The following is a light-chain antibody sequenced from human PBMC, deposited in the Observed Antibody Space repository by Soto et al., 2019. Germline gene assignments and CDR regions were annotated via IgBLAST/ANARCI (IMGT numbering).Light chain of an antibody. CDR1: SSNIGNYY. V-gene: IGLV1-51*02. CDR2: END. CDR3: GTWDSSLSIFV. J-gene: IGLJ1*01. Sequence: KQPPSGYAAQGQNVTMSCSGGSSNIGNYYVSWHQQFPGTAPKLLIYENDKRPSGIPDRFSGSRSGTSATLGITGLQTGDEADYSCGTWDSSLSIFVFGTGTKVTVL.